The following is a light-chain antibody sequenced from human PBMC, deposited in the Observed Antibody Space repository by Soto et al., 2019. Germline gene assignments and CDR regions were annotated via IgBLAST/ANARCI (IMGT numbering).Light chain of an antibody. V-gene: IGLV1-40*01. Sequence: QSVLTQPPSVSGAPGQTVTISCTGSNYNIGAHYDVHWYQQLPGAAPKLLIYSNNNRPSGVPDRFSGSKSGTSASLAITGLQAEDGADYYCQSYDSSLSVVFGGGTKLTVL. CDR2: SNN. CDR3: QSYDSSLSVV. J-gene: IGLJ2*01. CDR1: NYNIGAHYD.